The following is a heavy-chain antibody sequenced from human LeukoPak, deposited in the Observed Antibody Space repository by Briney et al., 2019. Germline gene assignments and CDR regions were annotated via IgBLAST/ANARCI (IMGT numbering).Heavy chain of an antibody. CDR2: IYYSGST. CDR1: GGSISSGGYY. D-gene: IGHD3-10*01. V-gene: IGHV4-31*03. J-gene: IGHJ4*02. Sequence: PSETLSLTCTVSGGSISSGGYYWSWIRQHPGKGLEWIGYIYYSGSTYYNPSLKSRVTISVDTSKNQFSLKLSSVTAADTAVYYCARGDGELLSPFDYWGQGTLVTVSS. CDR3: ARGDGELLSPFDY.